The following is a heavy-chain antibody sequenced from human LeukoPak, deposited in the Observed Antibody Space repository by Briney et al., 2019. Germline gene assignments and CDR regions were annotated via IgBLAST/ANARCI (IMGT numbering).Heavy chain of an antibody. D-gene: IGHD6-13*01. V-gene: IGHV4-4*02. CDR3: ARGGDSSSWYGYFQH. CDR2: IYHSGST. CDR1: GSSISSSNW. J-gene: IGHJ1*01. Sequence: SGTLSLTCAVSGSSISSSNWWSWVRPPPGKGLEWIGEIYHSGSTNYNPSLKSRVTISVDKSKNQFSLKLSSVTAADTAVYYCARGGDSSSWYGYFQHWGQGTLVTVSS.